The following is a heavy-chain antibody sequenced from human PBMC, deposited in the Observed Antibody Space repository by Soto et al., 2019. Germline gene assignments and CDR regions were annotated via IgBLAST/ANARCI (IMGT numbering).Heavy chain of an antibody. CDR2: IKHDGSEK. D-gene: IGHD5-12*01. CDR3: ARDMKTIVATILGGYDTFDF. CDR1: GFTFSSYW. J-gene: IGHJ3*01. Sequence: GGSLRLSCAASGFTFSSYWMSWVRQAPGKGLEWVANIKHDGSEKYYVDSVKGRFTISRDNAKNSLYLQMNSLRAEDTAVYYCARDMKTIVATILGGYDTFDFWGQGTMVTVSS. V-gene: IGHV3-7*01.